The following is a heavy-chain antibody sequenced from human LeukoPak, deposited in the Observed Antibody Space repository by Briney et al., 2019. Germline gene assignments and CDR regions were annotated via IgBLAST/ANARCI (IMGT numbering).Heavy chain of an antibody. V-gene: IGHV3-33*01. D-gene: IGHD3-22*01. CDR2: IWYGRSRK. Sequence: GGSLRLSCAASGFTFSSYGMHCVRQAPGRGREWVAVIWYGRSRKYYGESVKGRYTISRDNSKNTLYLQMNSLRAEDTAVYYCARDPTAYYDSSGYHLNTIDFWGQGTLVTVSS. J-gene: IGHJ4*02. CDR3: ARDPTAYYDSSGYHLNTIDF. CDR1: GFTFSSYG.